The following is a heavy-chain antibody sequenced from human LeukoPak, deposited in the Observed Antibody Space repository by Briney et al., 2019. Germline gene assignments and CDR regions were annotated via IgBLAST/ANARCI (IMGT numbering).Heavy chain of an antibody. CDR1: GGSFSGYY. CDR2: INHSGST. Sequence: RTSETLSLTCAVYGGSFSGYYWSWLRQPPGKGLEWIGEINHSGSTNYNPSLKSRVTISVDTSKNQFSLKLSSVTAADTAVYYCAREGLEPLPYYFDYWGQGTLVTVSS. V-gene: IGHV4-34*01. CDR3: AREGLEPLPYYFDY. J-gene: IGHJ4*02. D-gene: IGHD1-1*01.